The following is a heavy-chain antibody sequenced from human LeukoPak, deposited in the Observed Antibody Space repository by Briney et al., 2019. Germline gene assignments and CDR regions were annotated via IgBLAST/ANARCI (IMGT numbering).Heavy chain of an antibody. D-gene: IGHD6-19*01. CDR1: GFTFSNSG. CDR2: LSGSGITT. CDR3: AKGIYSSGWSYFAY. Sequence: PGGSLRLSCAASGFTFSNSGMSWVRQAPGKGLEWVSTLSGSGITTYYADSVKGRVTIARDNSKNPLYLQLNSLRAEHKAVYYCAKGIYSSGWSYFAYWGHGTLVTVSS. V-gene: IGHV3-23*01. J-gene: IGHJ4*01.